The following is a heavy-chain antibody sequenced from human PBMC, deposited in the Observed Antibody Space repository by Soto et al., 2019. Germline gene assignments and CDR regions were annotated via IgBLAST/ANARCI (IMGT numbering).Heavy chain of an antibody. J-gene: IGHJ4*02. CDR1: GGSISSYY. Sequence: SETLSLTCTVSGGSISSYYWSWIRQPPGKGLEWIGYIYYSGSTNYNPSLKSRVTISVDTSKNQFSLKLSSVTAADTAVYYCAREDIVVAVFDCWGQGTLVTVS. D-gene: IGHD2-15*01. V-gene: IGHV4-59*01. CDR2: IYYSGST. CDR3: AREDIVVAVFDC.